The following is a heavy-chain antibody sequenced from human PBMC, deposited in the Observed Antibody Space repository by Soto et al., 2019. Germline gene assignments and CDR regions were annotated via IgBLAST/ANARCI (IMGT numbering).Heavy chain of an antibody. D-gene: IGHD3-22*01. CDR1: GYTFTSYY. J-gene: IGHJ5*02. CDR2: INPSGGST. Sequence: GASVKVSCKASGYTFTSYYMHWVRQAPGQGLGWMGIINPSGGSTSYAQKFQGRFTISRDNAKNLVFLQMNSLRGDDTAVYFCARDVDSASWFDPWGQGTLVTVSS. V-gene: IGHV1-46*01. CDR3: ARDVDSASWFDP.